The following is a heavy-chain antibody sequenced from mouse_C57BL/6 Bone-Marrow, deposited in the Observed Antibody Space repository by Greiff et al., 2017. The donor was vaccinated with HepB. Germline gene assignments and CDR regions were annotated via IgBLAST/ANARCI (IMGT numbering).Heavy chain of an antibody. CDR2: ISNGGGST. V-gene: IGHV5-12*01. J-gene: IGHJ4*01. Sequence: EVQRVESGGGLVQPGGSLKLSCAASGFTFSDYYMYWVRQTPEKRLEWVAYISNGGGSTYYPDTVKGRFTISRDNAKNTLYLQMSRLKSEDTAMYYCARGVTTVVGKDYAMDYWGQGTSVTVSS. CDR3: ARGVTTVVGKDYAMDY. CDR1: GFTFSDYY. D-gene: IGHD1-1*01.